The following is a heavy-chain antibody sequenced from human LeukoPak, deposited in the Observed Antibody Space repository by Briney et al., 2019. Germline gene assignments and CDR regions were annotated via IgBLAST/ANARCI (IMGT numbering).Heavy chain of an antibody. J-gene: IGHJ4*02. CDR2: IYNSGST. CDR3: ARQWTSGWRAFDY. CDR1: GGSFSGYY. D-gene: IGHD6-19*01. V-gene: IGHV4-59*08. Sequence: SETLSLTCAVYGGSFSGYYWSWIRQPPGKGLEWIGYIYNSGSTNYNPSLKSRVTISIDTSKNQFSLKLRSVTAADTAVYYCARQWTSGWRAFDYWGQGTLVTVSS.